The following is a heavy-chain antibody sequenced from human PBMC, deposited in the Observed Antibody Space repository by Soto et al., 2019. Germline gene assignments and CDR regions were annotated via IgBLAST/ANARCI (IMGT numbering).Heavy chain of an antibody. D-gene: IGHD3-3*01. CDR3: AREVKEYDFWSGYYTAGVSMDV. CDR1: GGTFSSYA. Sequence: QVQLVQSGAEVKKPGSSVKVSCKASGGTFSSYAISWVRQAPGQGLEWMGGIIPIFGTANYAQKFQGRVTITADESTSTAYMELSSLRSEDTAVYYCAREVKEYDFWSGYYTAGVSMDVWGQGTTVTVSS. CDR2: IIPIFGTA. J-gene: IGHJ6*02. V-gene: IGHV1-69*01.